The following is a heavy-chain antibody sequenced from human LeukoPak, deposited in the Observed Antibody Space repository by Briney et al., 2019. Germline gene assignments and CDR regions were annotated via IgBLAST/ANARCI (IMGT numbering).Heavy chain of an antibody. D-gene: IGHD6-19*01. Sequence: SETLSLTCTVSGSSPSFYYWSWIRQPPGKELEWIGYIWYSGSTEYNPSLKSRVSLSVDTSNNQVSLRLSSVTAADTAVYYCARGDNRGWYLFDSWGQGTLITVSS. J-gene: IGHJ4*02. V-gene: IGHV4-59*01. CDR2: IWYSGST. CDR1: GSSPSFYY. CDR3: ARGDNRGWYLFDS.